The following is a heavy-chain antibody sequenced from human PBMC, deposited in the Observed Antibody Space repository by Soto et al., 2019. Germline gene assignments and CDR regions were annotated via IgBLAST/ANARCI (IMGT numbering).Heavy chain of an antibody. Sequence: EVQLVESGGGLVQPGGSLRLSCAASGFTFSSYSMNWVRQAPGTGLEWVSYISSGGSTIYYTDSVKGRFTISRDNANNSRYLQMNSRRDEDTAVYYCARDKAVAPDYWGQGTLVIVSS. CDR1: GFTFSSYS. CDR3: ARDKAVAPDY. CDR2: ISSGGSTI. D-gene: IGHD6-19*01. J-gene: IGHJ4*02. V-gene: IGHV3-48*02.